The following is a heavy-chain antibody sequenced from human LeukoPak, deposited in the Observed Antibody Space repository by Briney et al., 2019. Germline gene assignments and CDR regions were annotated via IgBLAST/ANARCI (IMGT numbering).Heavy chain of an antibody. CDR2: IRSKAYGGTT. J-gene: IGHJ6*03. CDR3: TSLTEKNYYYYYMDV. Sequence: PGGSLRLCCTASGFTFGDYAMSWVRQAPGKGLEWVGFIRSKAYGGTTEYAASVKGRFTISRDDSKSIAYLQMNSLKTEDTAVYYCTSLTEKNYYYYYMDVWGKGTTVTVSS. D-gene: IGHD1-20*01. V-gene: IGHV3-49*04. CDR1: GFTFGDYA.